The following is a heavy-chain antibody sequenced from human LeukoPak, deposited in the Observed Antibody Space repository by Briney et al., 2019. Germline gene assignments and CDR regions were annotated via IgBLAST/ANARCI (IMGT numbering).Heavy chain of an antibody. CDR2: INPSGGST. Sequence: ASVNVSCKASGYTFTRYYKRWVRQDPGQGLEWMGIINPSGGSTNYAQKFQGRVTMTRDTSTSTVYMELSSLRSEDTAVYYCARDRSDGLDYWGQGTLVTVSS. CDR3: ARDRSDGLDY. V-gene: IGHV1-46*01. CDR1: GYTFTRYY. D-gene: IGHD5-24*01. J-gene: IGHJ4*02.